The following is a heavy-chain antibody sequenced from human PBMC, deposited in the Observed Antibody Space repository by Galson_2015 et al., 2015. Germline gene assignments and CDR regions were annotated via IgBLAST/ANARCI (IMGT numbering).Heavy chain of an antibody. CDR2: IYWDDDK. CDR3: VRTCWSGSGYHYYMDV. D-gene: IGHD3-3*01. Sequence: PALVKPTQTLTLTCTFSGFSVSTSGVGVGWIRQPPGKALEWLAVIYWDDDKRYSPSLRSRLTITKDTSKNQVVLTMTNMDPVDTATYYCVRTCWSGSGYHYYMDVWGKGTTVTVSS. CDR1: GFSVSTSGVG. J-gene: IGHJ6*03. V-gene: IGHV2-5*02.